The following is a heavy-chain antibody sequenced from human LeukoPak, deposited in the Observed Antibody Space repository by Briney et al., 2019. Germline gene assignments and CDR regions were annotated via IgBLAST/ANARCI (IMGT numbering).Heavy chain of an antibody. J-gene: IGHJ4*02. CDR2: IYYSESA. CDR3: ARSYGSGTYFDY. V-gene: IGHV4-59*01. Sequence: KPSETLSLTCTVSGGSISTYYWSWIRQPPGKGLEWIGYIYYSESANYNPSLKSRVTISVDTSKNQFSLKLSSVTAADTAVYYCARSYGSGTYFDYWGQGTLVTVSS. D-gene: IGHD3-10*01. CDR1: GGSISTYY.